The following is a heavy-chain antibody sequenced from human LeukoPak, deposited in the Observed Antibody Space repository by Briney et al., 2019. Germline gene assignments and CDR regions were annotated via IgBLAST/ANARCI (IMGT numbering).Heavy chain of an antibody. CDR2: MSSSGSTI. J-gene: IGHJ4*02. CDR3: ARDRGSGYLDY. V-gene: IGHV3-48*03. D-gene: IGHD3-16*01. Sequence: GGSLRLSCAASGFTFSSYGMNWVRQAPGKGLEWVSYMSSSGSTIYYADSVKGRFTISRDNAKNSLDLQMNSLRAEDTAVYYCARDRGSGYLDYWGQGTLVTVSS. CDR1: GFTFSSYG.